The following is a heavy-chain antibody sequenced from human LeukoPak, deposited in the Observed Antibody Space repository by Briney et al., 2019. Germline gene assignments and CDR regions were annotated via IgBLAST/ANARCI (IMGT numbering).Heavy chain of an antibody. CDR3: ARIAMAGIGDGFDI. CDR2: INWNGGST. V-gene: IGHV3-20*04. CDR1: GFTFEDYD. D-gene: IGHD6-19*01. J-gene: IGHJ3*02. Sequence: GGSLRLSCAASGFTFEDYDMSWVRQAPGKGLEWVSGINWNGGSTGYADSVKARFTISRDNARNSLYLQMNSLRAEDTALYYCARIAMAGIGDGFDIWGQGTKVTVSS.